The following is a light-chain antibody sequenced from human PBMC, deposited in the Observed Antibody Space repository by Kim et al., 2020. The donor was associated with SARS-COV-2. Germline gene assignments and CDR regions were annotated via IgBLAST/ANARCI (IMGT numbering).Light chain of an antibody. J-gene: IGLJ1*01. Sequence: GHSITISCTGSSSDVGGYDYVSWYQQHPGKAPILIIYPVVNRPSGVSNRFSGSKSGNTASLTISGLQAEDEADYYCSLYASSTSYVFGTGTKVTVL. V-gene: IGLV2-14*03. CDR2: PVV. CDR3: SLYASSTSYV. CDR1: SSDVGGYDY.